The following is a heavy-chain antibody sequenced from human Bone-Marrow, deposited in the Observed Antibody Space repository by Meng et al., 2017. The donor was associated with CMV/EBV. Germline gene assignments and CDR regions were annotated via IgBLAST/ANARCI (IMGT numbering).Heavy chain of an antibody. D-gene: IGHD4-11*01. Sequence: GESLKISCAASGFTFSSYSMNWVRQAPGKGLEWVSVIYSGGSSTYYADSVKGRFTISRDNSKNTLYLQMNSLRAEDTAVYYCAKEGYSNYFDYWGQGTLVTVSS. CDR2: IYSGGSST. CDR3: AKEGYSNYFDY. V-gene: IGHV3-23*03. CDR1: GFTFSSYS. J-gene: IGHJ4*02.